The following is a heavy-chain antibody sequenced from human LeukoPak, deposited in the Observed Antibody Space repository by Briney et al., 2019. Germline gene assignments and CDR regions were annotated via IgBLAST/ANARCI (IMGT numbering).Heavy chain of an antibody. V-gene: IGHV4-4*07. CDR3: ARLSTVTTSFDY. CDR2: IYTSGTT. J-gene: IGHJ4*02. Sequence: SETLSLTCTVSGGSVSSYYWSWIRQPAGKGLEWIGRIYTSGTTHYNPSLKSRVTMSVDTSKNQFSLKLSSVTAADTAVYYCARLSTVTTSFDYWGQGTLVTVSS. CDR1: GGSVSSYY. D-gene: IGHD4-17*01.